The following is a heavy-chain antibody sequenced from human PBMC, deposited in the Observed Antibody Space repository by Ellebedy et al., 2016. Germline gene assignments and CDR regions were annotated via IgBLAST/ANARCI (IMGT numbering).Heavy chain of an antibody. CDR1: GFSFISYS. J-gene: IGHJ4*02. D-gene: IGHD3-10*01. V-gene: IGHV3-21*01. Sequence: GESLKISXVASGFSFISYSMNWVRQAPGKGLEWVSSISSSSDYIYYADSVKGRFTISRDNAQNSLYRQMNSLRAEDTAVFYCVRSGESSYYFDYWGQGILVTVSS. CDR3: VRSGESSYYFDY. CDR2: ISSSSDYI.